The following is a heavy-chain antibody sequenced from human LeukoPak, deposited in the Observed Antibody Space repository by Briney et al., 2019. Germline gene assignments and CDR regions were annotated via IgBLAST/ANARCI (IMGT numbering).Heavy chain of an antibody. V-gene: IGHV4-34*01. CDR3: ARLVDTAMALDY. Sequence: SETLSLTCAVYGGSFSGSYWSWIRQPPGKGLEWIGEINDSENTNYNPSLKSRVTISVDTSKNQFSLKLSSVTAADTAVYYCARLVDTAMALDYWGQGTLVTVSS. J-gene: IGHJ4*02. CDR2: INDSENT. D-gene: IGHD5-18*01. CDR1: GGSFSGSY.